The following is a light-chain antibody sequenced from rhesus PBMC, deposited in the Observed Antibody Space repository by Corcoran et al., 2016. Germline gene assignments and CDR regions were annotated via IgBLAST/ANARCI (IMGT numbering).Light chain of an antibody. Sequence: DIQMTQSPSSLSASVGDRVTITCRASENINNYLNWYQQRPGKAPNFLIYKASTLQSGVPSRFGGSGSGTDYTFTISSLQPEDVATYYFQHGYGTPWTFGQGTKVEIQ. V-gene: IGKV1-74*01. J-gene: IGKJ1*01. CDR1: ENINNY. CDR3: QHGYGTPWT. CDR2: KAS.